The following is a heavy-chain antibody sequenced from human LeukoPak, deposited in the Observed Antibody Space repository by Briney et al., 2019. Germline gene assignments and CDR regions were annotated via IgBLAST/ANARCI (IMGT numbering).Heavy chain of an antibody. CDR2: IYYSGST. D-gene: IGHD1-26*01. Sequence: SQTLSLTCTVSGGSISSGDYYWSRIRQPPGTGLEWIGYIYYSGSTYYNPSLKGRVTISVDTSKNQFSLKLSSVTAADTAVYYCARALLGELRLDYWGQGTLVTVSS. CDR1: GGSISSGDYY. CDR3: ARALLGELRLDY. V-gene: IGHV4-30-4*01. J-gene: IGHJ4*02.